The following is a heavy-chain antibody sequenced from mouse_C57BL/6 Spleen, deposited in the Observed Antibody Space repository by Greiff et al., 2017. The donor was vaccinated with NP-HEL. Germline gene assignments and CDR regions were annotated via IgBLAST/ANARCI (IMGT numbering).Heavy chain of an antibody. Sequence: VQLQQSGAELARPGASVKLSCKASGYTFTSYGISWVKQRTGQGLEWIGEIYPRSGNTYYNEKFKGKATLTADKSSSTAYMELRSLTSEDSAVYLCARNGHYGSSSYYFDYWGQGTTLTGSS. CDR1: GYTFTSYG. V-gene: IGHV1-81*01. CDR3: ARNGHYGSSSYYFDY. D-gene: IGHD1-1*01. CDR2: IYPRSGNT. J-gene: IGHJ2*01.